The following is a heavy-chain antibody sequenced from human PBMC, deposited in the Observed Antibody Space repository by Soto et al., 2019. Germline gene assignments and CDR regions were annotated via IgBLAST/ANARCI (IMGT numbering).Heavy chain of an antibody. D-gene: IGHD2-15*01. CDR1: GGSISSSTSY. V-gene: IGHV4-39*01. Sequence: PSETLSLTCTVSGGSISSSTSYWGWIRQTPGKGLEWIGSVYHSGRTYYNPSLESRVAMSVDTSKNQFSLKLTSVTAEDTAVYYCARLGIVVMVEAHDAFDLWGPGTMLTVSS. CDR2: VYHSGRT. CDR3: ARLGIVVMVEAHDAFDL. J-gene: IGHJ3*01.